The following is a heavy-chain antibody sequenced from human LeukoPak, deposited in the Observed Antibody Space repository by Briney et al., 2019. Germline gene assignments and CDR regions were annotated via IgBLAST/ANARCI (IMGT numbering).Heavy chain of an antibody. V-gene: IGHV3-15*01. Sequence: SGGSLRLSCAASGFTFSSYSMSWVRQAPGKGLEWVALFKGKLDGGTVDYVAPVKGRFIISRDDSKNTVYLEMNSLQSEDTAVYYCTTLPLIRGVGGGYWGQGTLVTVSS. CDR3: TTLPLIRGVGGGY. D-gene: IGHD3-10*01. J-gene: IGHJ4*02. CDR1: GFTFSSYS. CDR2: FKGKLDGGTV.